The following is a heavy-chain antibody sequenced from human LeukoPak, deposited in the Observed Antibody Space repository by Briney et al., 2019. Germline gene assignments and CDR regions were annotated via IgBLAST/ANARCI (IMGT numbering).Heavy chain of an antibody. Sequence: ASVKVSCKVSGYTLTELSMHWVRQAPGKGLEWMGGFDPEDGETIYAQKFQGRVTMTEDTSTDTACMELSSLRSEDTAVYYCGTRRHEGEWLLYYYGMDVWGQGTTVTVSS. CDR2: FDPEDGET. D-gene: IGHD3-3*01. J-gene: IGHJ6*02. V-gene: IGHV1-24*01. CDR3: GTRRHEGEWLLYYYGMDV. CDR1: GYTLTELS.